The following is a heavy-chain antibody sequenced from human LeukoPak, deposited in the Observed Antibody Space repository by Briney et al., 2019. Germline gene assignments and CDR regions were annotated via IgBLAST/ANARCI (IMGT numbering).Heavy chain of an antibody. CDR1: GDSSFSNYY. J-gene: IGHJ4*02. V-gene: IGHV4-34*01. Sequence: SSETLSLTCAVYGDSSFSNYYWSWIRQTPGGALEWIGEINHSGYTKYNPSLKSRVTLPIDTSKNQVSLRLTSVTAAGTAVYYCSRQVVGNDYWGQGTLVTVSS. D-gene: IGHD3-22*01. CDR2: INHSGYT. CDR3: SRQVVGNDY.